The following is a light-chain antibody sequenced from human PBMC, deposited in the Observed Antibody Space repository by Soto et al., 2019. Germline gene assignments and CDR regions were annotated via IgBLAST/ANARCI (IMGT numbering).Light chain of an antibody. V-gene: IGKV1-27*01. CDR3: QNYNGAPWT. CDR2: AAS. J-gene: IGKJ1*01. Sequence: DIQMTQSPSSLSASVGDRVTITCRASQGISTDLVWYQQKPGTVPKLLIFAASTLQSGVPSRFSGSGSGTDFTLNISSLQPEDVATYYGQNYNGAPWTVGQGTKVEIK. CDR1: QGISTD.